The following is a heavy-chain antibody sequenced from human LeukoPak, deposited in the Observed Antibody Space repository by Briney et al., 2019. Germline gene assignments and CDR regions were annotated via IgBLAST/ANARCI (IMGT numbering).Heavy chain of an antibody. CDR3: ARYKVVRGVLKAGWFDP. V-gene: IGHV4-4*07. CDR1: GVSISNYF. J-gene: IGHJ5*02. Sequence: SETLSLTCSVSGVSISNYFWSWIRQSAGKGLEWIGRDSIRGGSNYNPSLASRASMSIDTSKSQFSLKLTSVTAADTAVYYCARYKVVRGVLKAGWFDPWGQGTLVTVSS. D-gene: IGHD3-10*01. CDR2: DSIRGGS.